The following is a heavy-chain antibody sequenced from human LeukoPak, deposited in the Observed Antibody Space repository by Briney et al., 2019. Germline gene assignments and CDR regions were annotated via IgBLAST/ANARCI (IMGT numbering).Heavy chain of an antibody. V-gene: IGHV4-34*01. CDR3: ARGVTWPPRCDY. J-gene: IGHJ4*02. D-gene: IGHD4-11*01. CDR2: INHSGST. CDR1: GGSFSGYY. Sequence: SETLSLTCAVYGGSFSGYYWSWVRQPPGKGLEWVGEINHSGSTNYNPSLKSRVTISVGTSNNQFSLKLSSVTAADTAVYYCARGVTWPPRCDYWGQGTLVTVSS.